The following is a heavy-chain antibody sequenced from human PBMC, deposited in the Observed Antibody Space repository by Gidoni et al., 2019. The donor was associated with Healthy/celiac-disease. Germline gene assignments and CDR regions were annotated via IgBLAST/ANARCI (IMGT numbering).Heavy chain of an antibody. Sequence: QVQLQQWGAGLLKPSETLSLTCAVYGGSFSGYYWSWIRQPPGKGLEWIGEINHSGSTNYNPSLKSRVTISVDTSKNQFSLKLSSVTAADTAVYYCARAGVYYYGSGSYRKLREHDYWGQGTLVTVSS. V-gene: IGHV4-34*01. CDR3: ARAGVYYYGSGSYRKLREHDY. D-gene: IGHD3-10*01. J-gene: IGHJ4*02. CDR2: INHSGST. CDR1: GGSFSGYY.